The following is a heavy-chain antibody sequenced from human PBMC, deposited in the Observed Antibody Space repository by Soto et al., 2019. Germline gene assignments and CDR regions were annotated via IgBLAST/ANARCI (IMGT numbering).Heavy chain of an antibody. V-gene: IGHV1-46*01. Sequence: SVKVSCKASGYTFTSYFIHWVRQAPGQGLEWMGVFDPSGVATNSAQKFQGRLTMTRDTSTSTVYMDLTSLGSDDTALYYCARVSRGAFDIWGQGTLVTVSS. J-gene: IGHJ3*02. CDR2: FDPSGVAT. CDR3: ARVSRGAFDI. CDR1: GYTFTSYF.